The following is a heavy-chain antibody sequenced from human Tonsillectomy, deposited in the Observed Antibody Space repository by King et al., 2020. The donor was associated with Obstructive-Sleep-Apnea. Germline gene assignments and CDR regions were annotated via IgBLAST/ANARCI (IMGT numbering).Heavy chain of an antibody. V-gene: IGHV3-21*01. CDR2: ISSSTSNI. CDR3: ARDRGSGGDSYLDC. Sequence: VQLVESGGGLVKPGGSLRLSCAASGFNFKIYTMNWVRQAPGKGLEWVSSISSSTSNIYYTDSVQGRFTISRDNAKNSLYLQMSSLRVEDTAVYYCARDRGSGGDSYLDCWGQGALVTVSS. D-gene: IGHD6-19*01. J-gene: IGHJ4*02. CDR1: GFNFKIYT.